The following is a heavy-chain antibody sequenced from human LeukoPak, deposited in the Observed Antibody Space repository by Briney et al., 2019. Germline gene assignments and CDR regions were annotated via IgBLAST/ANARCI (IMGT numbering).Heavy chain of an antibody. Sequence: GASLRLSCAASLFSFSDYYMTWIRQAPGKGLDWLSYISGSGNTVYYANSVKGRFTISRDNAKNSLYLQMNNLRAEDTAVYFCARANRGVGYFDYWGQGTLVTVSS. CDR1: LFSFSDYY. CDR2: ISGSGNTV. J-gene: IGHJ4*02. CDR3: ARANRGVGYFDY. D-gene: IGHD2-8*01. V-gene: IGHV3-11*01.